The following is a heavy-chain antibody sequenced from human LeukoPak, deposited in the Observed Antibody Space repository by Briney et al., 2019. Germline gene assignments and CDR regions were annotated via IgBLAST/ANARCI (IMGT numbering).Heavy chain of an antibody. D-gene: IGHD2-2*01. CDR2: ITGSGGST. V-gene: IGHV3-23*01. CDR1: GFTFSSYW. CDR3: TRDKITSWKIEF. Sequence: QPGGSLRLSCAASGFTFSSYWMHWVRQAPGKGLVWVSGITGSGGSTYYADSVNDRFTMSRDNSKNTVSLKMNSLRVEDRAVFYCTRDKITSWKIEFWGQGTMVDVSS. J-gene: IGHJ4*02.